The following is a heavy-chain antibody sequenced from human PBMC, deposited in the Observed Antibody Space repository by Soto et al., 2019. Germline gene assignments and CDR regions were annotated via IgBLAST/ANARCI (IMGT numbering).Heavy chain of an antibody. CDR2: INHSGST. Sequence: SETLSLTCAVYGGSFSDYYWTWIRQPPGKGLEWIGEINHSGSTNYNPSLKSRVTISVDTSKNQFSLKLSSVTAADTAVYYCARLGGLWFGAYYWGQGTLVTVSS. J-gene: IGHJ4*02. D-gene: IGHD3-10*01. CDR1: GGSFSDYY. CDR3: ARLGGLWFGAYY. V-gene: IGHV4-34*01.